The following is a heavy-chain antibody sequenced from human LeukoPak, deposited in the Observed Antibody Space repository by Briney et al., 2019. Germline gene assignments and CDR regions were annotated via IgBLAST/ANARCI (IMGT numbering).Heavy chain of an antibody. J-gene: IGHJ4*02. CDR3: TRVHRGDYATD. Sequence: GGSLRLSCAVSGFTFSSYAMSWVRQAPGKGLEWVSAISGSGGSTYYADSVKGRFIISRDNSKNTLYLQMNSLRVEDTAVYYCTRVHRGDYATDWGQGTLVTVSS. CDR2: ISGSGGST. D-gene: IGHD3-10*01. V-gene: IGHV3-23*01. CDR1: GFTFSSYA.